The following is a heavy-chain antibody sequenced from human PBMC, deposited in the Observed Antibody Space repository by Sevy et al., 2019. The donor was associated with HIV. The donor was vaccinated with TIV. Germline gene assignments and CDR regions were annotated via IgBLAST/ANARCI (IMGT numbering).Heavy chain of an antibody. CDR2: ISYDGSNK. D-gene: IGHD6-19*01. CDR3: ARGHLAGKSYYFDY. J-gene: IGHJ4*02. V-gene: IGHV3-30-3*01. CDR1: GFTFSSYA. Sequence: GGSLRLSCAASGFTFSSYAMHWVRQAPGKGLEWVAVISYDGSNKYYAESVKGRFTISRDNSKNTLYLQMNSLRAEDTAVYYCARGHLAGKSYYFDYWGQGTLVTVSS.